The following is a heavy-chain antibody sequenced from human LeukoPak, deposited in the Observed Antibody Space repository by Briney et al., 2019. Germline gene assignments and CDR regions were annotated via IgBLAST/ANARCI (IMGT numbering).Heavy chain of an antibody. V-gene: IGHV3-21*01. Sequence: GGSLRLSCSASGFVFSIYTMYWVRQAPGKGLEWVSSISSSSTYIYYADSVKGRFTISRDNAKNSLYLQMNSLRAEDTAIYYCAKDPPSFHHWGQGTLVTVSS. CDR1: GFVFSIYT. CDR3: AKDPPSFHH. J-gene: IGHJ1*01. CDR2: ISSSSTYI.